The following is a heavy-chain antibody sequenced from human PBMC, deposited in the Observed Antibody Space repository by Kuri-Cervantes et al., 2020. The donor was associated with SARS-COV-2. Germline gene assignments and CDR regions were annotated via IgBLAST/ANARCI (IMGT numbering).Heavy chain of an antibody. CDR3: AKDRDHYSKPPTFHH. V-gene: IGHV3-23*01. CDR2: ISGGGTSS. J-gene: IGHJ4*02. CDR1: GFTFSSYA. D-gene: IGHD2-2*01. Sequence: GGSLRLSCAASGFTFSSYAMSWVRQAPGKGLEWVSCISGGGTSSDYSDSVKGRFTISRDNSKNTLYLVMNNLRGEDTAVYFCAKDRDHYSKPPTFHHWGQGAQVTVSS.